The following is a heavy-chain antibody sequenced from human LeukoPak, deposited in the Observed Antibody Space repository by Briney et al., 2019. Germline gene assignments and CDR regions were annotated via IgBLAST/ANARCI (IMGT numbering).Heavy chain of an antibody. J-gene: IGHJ4*02. D-gene: IGHD1-26*01. CDR3: ARVRWELDFDC. CDR2: IKQDGSEK. Sequence: GGSLRLSCAASGFTFSSYWMSWVRQAPGKGLEWVANIKQDGSEKYYVGSVKGRFTISRDNAKNSLYLQMNSLRAEDTAVYYCARVRWELDFDCWGQGTLVTVSS. V-gene: IGHV3-7*01. CDR1: GFTFSSYW.